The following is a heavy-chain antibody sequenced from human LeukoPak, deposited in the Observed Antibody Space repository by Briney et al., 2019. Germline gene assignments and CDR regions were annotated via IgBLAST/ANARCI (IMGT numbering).Heavy chain of an antibody. Sequence: GEALKTSFRGSGFSFTKYWIGWGRPMPGKGVEWMGIIYPGESDTTYSPSFQGQVTISADRSINTAYLQWSSLKASDTAMYYCARPNFVWGNYKAGAPFDYWGQGALVTVAS. CDR2: IYPGESDT. CDR3: ARPNFVWGNYKAGAPFDY. D-gene: IGHD3-16*01. CDR1: GFSFTKYW. V-gene: IGHV5-51*01. J-gene: IGHJ4*02.